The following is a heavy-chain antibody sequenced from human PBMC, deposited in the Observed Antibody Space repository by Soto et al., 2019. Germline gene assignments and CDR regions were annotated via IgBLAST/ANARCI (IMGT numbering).Heavy chain of an antibody. J-gene: IGHJ6*03. CDR2: FDPEDGET. Sequence: ASVKVSCKVSGYTLTELSMHWVRQAPGKGLEWMGGFDPEDGETIYAQKFQGRVTMTEDTSASTAYMELSSLRSEDTAVYYCARSTGAYYYYYDFMDFWGKGYTVTVSS. CDR1: GYTLTELS. V-gene: IGHV1-24*01. CDR3: ARSTGAYYYYYDFMDF.